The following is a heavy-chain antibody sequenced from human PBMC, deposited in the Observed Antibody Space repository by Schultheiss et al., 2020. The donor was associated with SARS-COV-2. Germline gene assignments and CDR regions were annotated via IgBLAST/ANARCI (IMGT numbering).Heavy chain of an antibody. CDR3: ARDGPGSDY. J-gene: IGHJ4*02. Sequence: GSLRLSCTVSGGSISSYYWSWIRQPAGKGLEWIGSIYYSGSTNSNPSLKSRVTISVDTSKNQFSLKLSSVTAADTAVYYCARDGPGSDYWGQGTLVTVSS. CDR2: IYYSGST. D-gene: IGHD2-2*01. CDR1: GGSISSYY. V-gene: IGHV4-4*07.